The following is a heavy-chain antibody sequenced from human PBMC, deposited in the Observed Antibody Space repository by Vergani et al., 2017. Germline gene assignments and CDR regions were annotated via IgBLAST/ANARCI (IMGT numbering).Heavy chain of an antibody. Sequence: QVQLQESGPGLVKPSETLSLTCTVSGYSISSGYYWGWTRQPPGKGLEWIGSIYHSGSTYYNPSLQSRVTISVDTSKKQFSLKLSSVTAADTAVYYCARSLRSEYYDSSGYSLYFDYWGQGTLVTVSS. CDR1: GYSISSGYY. V-gene: IGHV4-38-2*02. CDR2: IYHSGST. D-gene: IGHD3-22*01. CDR3: ARSLRSEYYDSSGYSLYFDY. J-gene: IGHJ4*02.